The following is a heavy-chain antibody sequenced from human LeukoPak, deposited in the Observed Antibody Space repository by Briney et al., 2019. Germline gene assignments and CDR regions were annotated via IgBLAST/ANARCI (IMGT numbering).Heavy chain of an antibody. CDR1: GYTLTELS. V-gene: IGHV1-24*01. J-gene: IGHJ4*02. CDR2: FDPEDGET. Sequence: ASVKVSCKVSGYTLTELSMHWVQQAPGKGLEWMGGFDPEDGETIYAQKFQGRVTMTEDTSTDTAYMELSSLRSEDTAVYYCATGSVRSRNYYDSSGRLDYWGQGTLVTVSS. D-gene: IGHD3-22*01. CDR3: ATGSVRSRNYYDSSGRLDY.